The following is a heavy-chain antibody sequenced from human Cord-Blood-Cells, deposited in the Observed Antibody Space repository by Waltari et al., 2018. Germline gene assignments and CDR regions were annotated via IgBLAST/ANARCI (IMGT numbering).Heavy chain of an antibody. V-gene: IGHV1-69*06. CDR1: GGPFSSFA. CDR2: IIPIFGTA. D-gene: IGHD6-6*01. CDR3: ARDRRNEGHTNWFDP. J-gene: IGHJ5*02. Sequence: QVQPVQAGAAVTQPGASVKVSSKRSGGPFSSFAISRLRPPRGQGLEWMGGIIPIFGTANYAQKFQGRVTITADKSTSTAYMELGSLRSEDTAVYYCARDRRNEGHTNWFDPWGQGTLVTVSS.